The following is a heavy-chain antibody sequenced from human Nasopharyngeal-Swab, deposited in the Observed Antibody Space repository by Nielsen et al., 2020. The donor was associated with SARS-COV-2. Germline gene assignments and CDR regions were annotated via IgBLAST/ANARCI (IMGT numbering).Heavy chain of an antibody. D-gene: IGHD3-3*01. CDR3: ARDGLDYDFWSAYFLDV. CDR2: ISSSSSYI. V-gene: IGHV3-21*01. Sequence: GSLTLSCAASGFTFNNYNFNWVRQAPGKGLEWVSSISSSSSYIYYADSVKGRFTISRDNAKNSLYLQMNSLRAADTAVYYCARDGLDYDFWSAYFLDVWGQGTTVTVSS. CDR1: GFTFNNYN. J-gene: IGHJ6*02.